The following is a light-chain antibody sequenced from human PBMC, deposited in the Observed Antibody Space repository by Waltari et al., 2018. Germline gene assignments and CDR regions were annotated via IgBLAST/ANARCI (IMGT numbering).Light chain of an antibody. CDR2: RND. CDR1: QSNVGDNV. V-gene: IGLV1-44*01. J-gene: IGLJ3*02. CDR3: ATWDDSPTGRWV. Sequence: QSVLTQPPSASGTPGQRVTITCSGSQSNVGDNVVNWYQQVPGTAPKLVIYRNDQRPSGVPDRFTASKSGTSASLAISGLQSEDEGDYYCATWDDSPTGRWVFGGGTRVTVL.